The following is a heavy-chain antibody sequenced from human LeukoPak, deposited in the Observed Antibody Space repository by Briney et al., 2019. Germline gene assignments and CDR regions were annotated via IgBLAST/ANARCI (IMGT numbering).Heavy chain of an antibody. Sequence: GGSLRLSCTASGFTFGDYAMSWVRQAPGKGLEWVGFIRSKAYGGTTEYAASVKGRFTTSRDDSKSIAYLQMNSLKTEDTAVYYCTRDLYDFWSGYLLDYWGQGTLVTVSS. D-gene: IGHD3-3*01. CDR1: GFTFGDYA. CDR2: IRSKAYGGTT. CDR3: TRDLYDFWSGYLLDY. J-gene: IGHJ4*02. V-gene: IGHV3-49*04.